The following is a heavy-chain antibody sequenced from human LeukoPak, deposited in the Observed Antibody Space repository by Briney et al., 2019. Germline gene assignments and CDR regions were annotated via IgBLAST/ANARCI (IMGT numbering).Heavy chain of an antibody. CDR2: MNPNSGNA. J-gene: IGHJ4*02. CDR3: ARGTTVLRYFDWLPYFDY. CDR1: GYTFTSYG. D-gene: IGHD3-9*01. V-gene: IGHV1-8*02. Sequence: VASVKVSCKASGYTFTSYGISWVRQATGQGLEWMGWMNPNSGNAGYAQKFQGRVTMTRNTSISTAYMELSSLRSEDTAVYYCARGTTVLRYFDWLPYFDYWGQGTLVTVSS.